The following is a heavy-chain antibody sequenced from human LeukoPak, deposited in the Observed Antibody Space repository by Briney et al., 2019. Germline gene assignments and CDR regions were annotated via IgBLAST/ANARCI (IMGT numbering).Heavy chain of an antibody. D-gene: IGHD5/OR15-5a*01. CDR2: IYYSGST. CDR1: GGSISSYY. V-gene: IGHV4-59*01. CDR3: ARGGSVKYSVHGGFDH. Sequence: SETLSLTCTVSGGSISSYYWSWIRQPPGKGLEWIGYIYYSGSTNYNPSLKSRVTISVDTSKNQFSLKLSSVTAADTAVYYCARGGSVKYSVHGGFDHWGQGTLVTVSS. J-gene: IGHJ5*02.